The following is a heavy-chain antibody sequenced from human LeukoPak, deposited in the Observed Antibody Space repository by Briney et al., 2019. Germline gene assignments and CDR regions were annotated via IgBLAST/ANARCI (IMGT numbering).Heavy chain of an antibody. CDR1: GFTFSSYA. J-gene: IGHJ4*02. CDR3: AKAAILSLKWDD. V-gene: IGHV3-23*01. CDR2: ISGSGGSI. Sequence: AGGSLRLSCAASGFTFSSYAMSWVRQAPGKGLEWVSAISGSGGSIYYADSVKGRFTISRDNSKNTLFLQMNSLRAEDTAVYYCAKAAILSLKWDDWGQGTLVTVSS. D-gene: IGHD2-15*01.